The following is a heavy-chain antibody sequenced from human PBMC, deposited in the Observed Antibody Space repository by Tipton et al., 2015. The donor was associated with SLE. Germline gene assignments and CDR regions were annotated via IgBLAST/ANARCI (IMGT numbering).Heavy chain of an antibody. Sequence: TLSLTCTVSGGSISSYFWSWIRQPPGRGLEWIGYMYYSGSNSYNPSLKSRVTISVDTSKNQFSLKLSSVTAADTAVYYCAGEGSSWYYFDYWGHGTLLTVSS. J-gene: IGHJ4*01. CDR3: AGEGSSWYYFDY. V-gene: IGHV4-59*01. CDR2: MYYSGSN. D-gene: IGHD6-13*01. CDR1: GGSISSYF.